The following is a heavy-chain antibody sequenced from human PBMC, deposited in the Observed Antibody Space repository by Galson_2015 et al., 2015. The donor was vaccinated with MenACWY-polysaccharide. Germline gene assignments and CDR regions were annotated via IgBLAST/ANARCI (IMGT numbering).Heavy chain of an antibody. V-gene: IGHV3-33*01. CDR3: ARVLEKSFPWGTPKDYGMDV. CDR2: IWYDGSNK. D-gene: IGHD7-27*01. CDR1: GFTFSSYG. Sequence: SLRLSCAASGFTFSSYGMHWVRQAPGKGLEWVAVIWYDGSNKYYADSVKGRFTISRDNSKNTLYLQMNSLRAEDTAVYYCARVLEKSFPWGTPKDYGMDVWGQGTTVTVSS. J-gene: IGHJ6*02.